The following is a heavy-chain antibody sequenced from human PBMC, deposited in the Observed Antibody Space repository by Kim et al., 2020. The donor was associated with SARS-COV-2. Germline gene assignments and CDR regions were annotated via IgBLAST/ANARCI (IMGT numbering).Heavy chain of an antibody. CDR3: APRGIAVPGPCFDY. V-gene: IGHV2-5*02. D-gene: IGHD6-19*01. CDR2: IYWDDGK. CDR1: GFSLSTSGVG. J-gene: IGHJ4*02. Sequence: SGPTLVNPTQTLTLTCTFSGFSLSTSGVGVAWIRHPPGKALEWLALIYWDDGKLHSPHLKRRLTTTKDTSKNQVVLTMTNMEPVDTATYYWAPRGIAVPGPCFDYWGQGTLVTVSS.